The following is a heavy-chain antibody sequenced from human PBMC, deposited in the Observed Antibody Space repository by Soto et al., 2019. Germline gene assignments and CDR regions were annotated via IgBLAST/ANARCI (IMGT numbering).Heavy chain of an antibody. CDR3: VRDWGDGYNYFYGMDV. D-gene: IGHD5-12*01. Sequence: EVQLVESGGGLVQPGGSLRLSCAASRFTFSSYEMNWVRQAPGMGLEWVSYISSSGSTIYYADSVKGRFTISRDNARNSLYLQMNSLRAEDTAVYYCVRDWGDGYNYFYGMDVWGQGTTVTVSS. CDR2: ISSSGSTI. CDR1: RFTFSSYE. J-gene: IGHJ6*02. V-gene: IGHV3-48*03.